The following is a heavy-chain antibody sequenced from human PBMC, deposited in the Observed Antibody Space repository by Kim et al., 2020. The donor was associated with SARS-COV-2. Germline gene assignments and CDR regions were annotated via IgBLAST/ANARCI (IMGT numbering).Heavy chain of an antibody. Sequence: GGSLRLSCAASGFRFSNYEMNWVRQTPGKGLEWISYISSISRSIYYVDSVRGRFTISRDNAKNSLYLQMNSLRVEDTAVYYCATPASTDGGYFDYWGRGALVTVSS. CDR1: GFRFSNYE. V-gene: IGHV3-48*03. CDR3: ATPASTDGGYFDY. CDR2: ISSISRSI. J-gene: IGHJ4*02. D-gene: IGHD6-13*01.